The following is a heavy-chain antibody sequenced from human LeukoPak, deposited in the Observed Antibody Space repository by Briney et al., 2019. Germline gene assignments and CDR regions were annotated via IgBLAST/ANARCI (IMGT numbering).Heavy chain of an antibody. Sequence: ASVKVSCKASGYTFTSYDINWVRQATGQGLEWMGWMNPNSGNTGYAQKFQGRVTMTRDTSISTAYMELSSLRSEDTAVYYCARGLGWLVHYHYYGMDVWGQGTTVTVSS. J-gene: IGHJ6*02. CDR3: ARGLGWLVHYHYYGMDV. D-gene: IGHD6-19*01. CDR2: MNPNSGNT. V-gene: IGHV1-8*01. CDR1: GYTFTSYD.